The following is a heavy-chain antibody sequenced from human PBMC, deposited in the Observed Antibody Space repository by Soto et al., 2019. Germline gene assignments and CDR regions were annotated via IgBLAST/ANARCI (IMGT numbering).Heavy chain of an antibody. CDR1: GGSISSGGYY. J-gene: IGHJ6*02. CDR2: IYYSGST. Sequence: QVQLQESGPGLVKPSQTLSLTCTVSGGSISSGGYYWSWIRQHPGKGLEWIGYIYYSGSTYYNPSLKSRVTISVDTSKNQSPLKLSSVTAADPAVYYCARGGRRSPGMDVWGQGTTVTVSS. CDR3: ARGGRRSPGMDV. V-gene: IGHV4-31*03.